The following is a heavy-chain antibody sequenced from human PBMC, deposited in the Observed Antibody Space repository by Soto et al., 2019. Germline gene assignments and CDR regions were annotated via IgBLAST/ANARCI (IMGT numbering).Heavy chain of an antibody. Sequence: SETLSLTCAVSGDSISSSDYWSWIRQPPGKGLEWIGYMYYTGTTNYNPSLRSRVTISLDTSKNQFSLKLSSVTAADTAVYYCASQYYDILTGYQYYFDYWGQGTLVTVSS. J-gene: IGHJ4*02. V-gene: IGHV4-59*08. D-gene: IGHD3-9*01. CDR2: MYYTGTT. CDR3: ASQYYDILTGYQYYFDY. CDR1: GDSISSSDY.